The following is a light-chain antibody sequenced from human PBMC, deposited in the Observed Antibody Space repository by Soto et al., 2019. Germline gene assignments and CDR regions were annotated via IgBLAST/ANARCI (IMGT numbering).Light chain of an antibody. CDR2: GAS. CDR3: QQYDRSPYT. J-gene: IGKJ2*01. CDR1: QSVSSD. V-gene: IGKV3-20*01. Sequence: EIVMTQSPATLSVSPGERATLSCRASQSVSSDLAWYHQKPGQAPRLLIYGASSRATGIPDRFSGSGAGTDFALTISRLEPEDFAVYYCQQYDRSPYTFGQGTKVDIK.